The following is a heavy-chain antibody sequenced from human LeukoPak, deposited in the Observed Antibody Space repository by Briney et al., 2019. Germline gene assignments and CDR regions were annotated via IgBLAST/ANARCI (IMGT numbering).Heavy chain of an antibody. CDR2: INPNSGGT. D-gene: IGHD2-15*01. J-gene: IGHJ6*03. V-gene: IGHV1-2*02. CDR3: SAHSRGYYYYYMDV. Sequence: ASVKVSCKASGYTFTGYYMHWVRRAPGQGLEWMGWINPNSGGTNYAQKFQGRVTMTRDTSISTAYMELSRLRSDDTAVYYCSAHSRGYYYYYMDVWGKGTTVTVSS. CDR1: GYTFTGYY.